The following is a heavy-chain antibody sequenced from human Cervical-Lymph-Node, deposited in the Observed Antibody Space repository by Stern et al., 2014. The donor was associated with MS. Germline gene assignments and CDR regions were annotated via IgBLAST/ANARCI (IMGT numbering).Heavy chain of an antibody. CDR2: INEDESST. CDR3: ARGYDWNMYDY. V-gene: IGHV3-74*01. CDR1: GFTFSSYW. Sequence: EVHLVESGGGLVQPGGSQRLSCAASGFTFSSYWMHWVRQAPGKGLVWVSRINEDESSTSYADSVKGRFTISRDNAKNTLYLQMNSLRAEDTAVYYCARGYDWNMYDYWGQGTLVTVSS. J-gene: IGHJ4*02. D-gene: IGHD1/OR15-1a*01.